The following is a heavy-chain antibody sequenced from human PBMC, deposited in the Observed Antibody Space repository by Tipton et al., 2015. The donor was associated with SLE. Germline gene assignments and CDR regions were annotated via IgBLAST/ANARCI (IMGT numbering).Heavy chain of an antibody. CDR3: ARATKQVVATSRNAFDI. V-gene: IGHV1-8*02. D-gene: IGHD5-12*01. CDR1: GGTFSSYD. Sequence: QSGPEVKKPGSSVKVSCKASGGTFSSYDINWVRQATGQGLEWMGWMNPNSGNTGYAQKFQGRVTMTRNTSISTAYMELSSLRSEDTAVYYCARATKQVVATSRNAFDIWGQGTMVTVSS. CDR2: MNPNSGNT. J-gene: IGHJ3*02.